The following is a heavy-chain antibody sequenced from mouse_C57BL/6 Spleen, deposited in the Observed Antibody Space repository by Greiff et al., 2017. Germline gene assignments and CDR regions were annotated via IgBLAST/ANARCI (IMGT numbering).Heavy chain of an antibody. D-gene: IGHD2-5*01. CDR1: GYAFSSSW. V-gene: IGHV1-82*01. Sequence: QVQLQQSGPELVKPGASVKISCKASGYAFSSSWMNWVKQRPGKGLEWIGRIYPGDGDTNYNGKFKGKATLTADKSSSTAYMQLSSLTSEDSAVDFCAAYYSNYFDYWGQGTTRTVSS. J-gene: IGHJ2*01. CDR2: IYPGDGDT. CDR3: AAYYSNYFDY.